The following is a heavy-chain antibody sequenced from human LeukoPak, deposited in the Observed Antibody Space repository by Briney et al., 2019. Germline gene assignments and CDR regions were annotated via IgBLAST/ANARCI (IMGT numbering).Heavy chain of an antibody. CDR1: GYSISSGYY. J-gene: IGHJ3*02. Sequence: SETLSLTCTVSGYSISSGYYWGWIRQPPGKGLEWIGSIYHSRSTYYNPSLKSRVTISVDTSKNQFSLKLNSVTAADTAVYYCAKSNGYGLVDIWGQGTMVTVSS. CDR2: IYHSRST. CDR3: AKSNGYGLVDI. V-gene: IGHV4-38-2*02. D-gene: IGHD2-8*01.